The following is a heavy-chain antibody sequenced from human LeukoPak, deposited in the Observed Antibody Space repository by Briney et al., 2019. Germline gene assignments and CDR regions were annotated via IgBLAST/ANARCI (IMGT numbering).Heavy chain of an antibody. Sequence: GASVKVSCKASGYTFTGYYMHWVRQAPGQGLEWMGWINPNSGGTNYAQKFQGRVTMTRDTSISTAYMELSRLRSDDTAVYYCARVSIAGYSLYYFVYWGQGTLVTVSS. CDR2: INPNSGGT. V-gene: IGHV1-2*02. D-gene: IGHD2-21*01. CDR3: ARVSIAGYSLYYFVY. CDR1: GYTFTGYY. J-gene: IGHJ4*02.